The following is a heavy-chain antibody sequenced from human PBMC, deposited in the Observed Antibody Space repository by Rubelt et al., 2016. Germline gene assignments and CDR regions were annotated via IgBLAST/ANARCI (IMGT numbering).Heavy chain of an antibody. D-gene: IGHD2/OR15-2a*01. Sequence: GKGLEWVGRIKSKTDGGTTDYAAPVKGRFTISRDDSKNTLYLQMNSLKTEDTAVYYCTTHGFLSDTSFDYWGQGTLVTVSS. V-gene: IGHV3-15*07. CDR3: TTHGFLSDTSFDY. CDR2: IKSKTDGGTT. J-gene: IGHJ4*02.